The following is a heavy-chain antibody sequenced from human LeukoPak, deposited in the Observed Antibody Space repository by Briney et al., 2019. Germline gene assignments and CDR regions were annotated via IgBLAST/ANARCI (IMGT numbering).Heavy chain of an antibody. CDR2: IIPIFGTA. CDR1: GGTFSSYA. J-gene: IGHJ6*03. Sequence: SVKVSCKASGGTFSSYAISWVRQAPGQGLEWMGGIIPIFGTANYAQQFQGRVTITADESTSTAYMELSSLRSEDTAVYYCARGWGGSGSFSYYYYYYMDVWGKGTTVTVSS. V-gene: IGHV1-69*13. D-gene: IGHD1-26*01. CDR3: ARGWGGSGSFSYYYYYYMDV.